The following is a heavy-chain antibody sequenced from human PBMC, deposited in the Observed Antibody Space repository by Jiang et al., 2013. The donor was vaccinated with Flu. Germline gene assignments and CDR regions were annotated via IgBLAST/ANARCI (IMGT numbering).Heavy chain of an antibody. J-gene: IGHJ6*02. CDR3: ARDLIPVVVPAVRYYGMDV. D-gene: IGHD2-2*01. CDR2: INPSGGST. Sequence: SGAEVKKPGASVKVSCKASGYTFTSHYMHWVRQAPGQGLEWMGIINPSGGSTSYAQKFQGRVTMTRDTSTSTVYMELSSLRSEDTAVYYCARDLIPVVVPAVRYYGMDVWGQGTTVTVSS. CDR1: GYTFTSHY. V-gene: IGHV1-46*01.